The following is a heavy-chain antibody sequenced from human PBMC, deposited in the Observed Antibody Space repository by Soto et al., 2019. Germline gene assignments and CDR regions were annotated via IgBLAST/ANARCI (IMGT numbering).Heavy chain of an antibody. CDR2: IIPIFVTA. D-gene: IGHD6-13*01. CDR1: GGTFSSYA. CDR3: ARGEHSSSSLHNWFDP. J-gene: IGHJ5*02. Sequence: QVQLVQSGAEVKKPGSSVKVSCKASGGTFSSYAISWVRQAPGQGLEWMGGIIPIFVTANYAQKFQGRVTITADETTTTAYMEVSSLRSEDTAVYYCARGEHSSSSLHNWFDPWGQGTLVTVSS. V-gene: IGHV1-69*01.